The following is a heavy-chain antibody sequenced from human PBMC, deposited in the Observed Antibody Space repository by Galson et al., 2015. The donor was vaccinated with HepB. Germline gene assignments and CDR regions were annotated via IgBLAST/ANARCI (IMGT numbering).Heavy chain of an antibody. D-gene: IGHD7-27*01. CDR3: ASSPLGTAYYYGMDV. Sequence: SLRLSCAASGFTFSSYWMHWVRQVPGKGLVWVSRFNSDGSSTTYADSVKGRFTISRDSAKKTMYLQMNSLRAEDTAVYYCASSPLGTAYYYGMDVWGQGTTVIVSS. V-gene: IGHV3-74*01. J-gene: IGHJ6*02. CDR1: GFTFSSYW. CDR2: FNSDGSST.